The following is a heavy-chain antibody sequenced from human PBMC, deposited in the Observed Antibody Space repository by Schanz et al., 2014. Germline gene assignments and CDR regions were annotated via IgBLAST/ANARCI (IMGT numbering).Heavy chain of an antibody. V-gene: IGHV3-74*02. CDR3: AKVRYSSGWRGDYFDE. J-gene: IGHJ4*02. D-gene: IGHD6-25*01. Sequence: EVQLMESGGGLVKPGGSLRLSCAASGFTFSSYSMNWVRQAPGKGLVWVSRINGDGSNTNYADSVKGRFTISRDNAKNTLYLQMNSLRAEDTAVYYCAKVRYSSGWRGDYFDEWGQGTLXTVAS. CDR2: INGDGSNT. CDR1: GFTFSSYS.